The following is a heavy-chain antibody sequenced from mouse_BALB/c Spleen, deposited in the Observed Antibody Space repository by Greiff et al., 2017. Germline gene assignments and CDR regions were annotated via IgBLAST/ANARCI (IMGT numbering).Heavy chain of an antibody. D-gene: IGHD2-1*01. CDR2: IDTSDSYT. CDR3: ARNGNYGDAMDY. Sequence: LQESGAELVMPGASVKMSCKASGYTFTDYWMHWVKQRPGQGLEWIGAIDTSDSYTSYNQKFKGKATLTVDVSSSTAYMQLSSLTSEDSAVYYCARNGNYGDAMDYWGQGTSVTVSS. CDR1: GYTFTDYW. J-gene: IGHJ4*01. V-gene: IGHV1-69*01.